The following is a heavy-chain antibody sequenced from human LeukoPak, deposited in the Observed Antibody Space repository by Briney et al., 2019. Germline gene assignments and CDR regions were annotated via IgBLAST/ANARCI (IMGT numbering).Heavy chain of an antibody. CDR1: GYTFTGYY. Sequence: ASVKVSCKASGYTFTGYYMHWVRQAPGQGLEWMGWINPNSGGTNYAQKFQGRVTMTRDTSISTAYMELSSPRSDATAVYYCARDRVGGYSGYECDYWGQGTLVTVSS. V-gene: IGHV1-2*02. CDR2: INPNSGGT. CDR3: ARDRVGGYSGYECDY. D-gene: IGHD5-12*01. J-gene: IGHJ4*02.